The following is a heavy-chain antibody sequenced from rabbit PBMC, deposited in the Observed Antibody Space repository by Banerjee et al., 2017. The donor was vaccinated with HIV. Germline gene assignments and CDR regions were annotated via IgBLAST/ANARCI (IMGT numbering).Heavy chain of an antibody. V-gene: IGHV1S40*01. CDR3: ARAAYSSSSDYYYNL. CDR2: IYAGSSGST. Sequence: QSLEESGGDLVKPGASLTLTCTASGLDFSSSDWICWVRQAPGKGLEWIACIYAGSSGSTYYASWAKGRFTISKTSSTTVTLQMTSLTAADTATYFYARAAYSSSSDYYYNLWGPGTLVTVS. CDR1: GLDFSSSDW. D-gene: IGHD1-1*01. J-gene: IGHJ4*01.